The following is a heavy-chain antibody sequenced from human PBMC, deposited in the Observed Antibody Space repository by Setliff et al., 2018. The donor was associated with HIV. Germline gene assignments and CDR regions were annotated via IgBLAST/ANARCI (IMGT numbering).Heavy chain of an antibody. D-gene: IGHD3-3*01. CDR1: GGSISSGGYF. CDR2: IFSSGST. J-gene: IGHJ5*02. V-gene: IGHV4-39*01. Sequence: PSETLSLTCTVSGGSISSGGYFWGWIRQPPGKGLQWIGHIFSSGSTYYNPSLKSRVAISVATSKNQFSLQLNSVTAADTAVYYCARRRSGPQGWLLSNWFDAWGQGTLVTVSS. CDR3: ARRRSGPQGWLLSNWFDA.